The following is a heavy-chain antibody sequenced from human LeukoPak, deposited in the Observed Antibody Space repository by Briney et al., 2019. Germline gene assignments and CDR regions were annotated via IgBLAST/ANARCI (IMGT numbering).Heavy chain of an antibody. J-gene: IGHJ4*02. CDR1: GFTFSSYS. CDR2: ISSSSSTI. CDR3: ARDPGDDSSGYYYVNYFDY. Sequence: GGSLRLSCAASGFTFSSYSMNWVRQAPGKGLEWVSYISSSSSTIYYADSVKGRFTISRDNAKNSLYLQMNSLRAEDTAVYYCARDPGDDSSGYYYVNYFDYWGQGTLVTVSS. V-gene: IGHV3-48*01. D-gene: IGHD3-22*01.